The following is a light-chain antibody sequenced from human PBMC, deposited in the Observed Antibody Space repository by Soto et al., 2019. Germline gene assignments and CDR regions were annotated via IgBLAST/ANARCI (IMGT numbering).Light chain of an antibody. CDR1: QRVSSY. V-gene: IGKV1-9*01. CDR3: LQIHTFPRT. Sequence: QLTQSPSFLSASVGDRVTITCRASQRVSSYLNWYQQKPGKTPKLLISGVSTLESGVSSRFSGSGSTPDFTLTISSLQPEDSATYYCLQIHTFPRTFGQGTKVEIK. J-gene: IGKJ2*01. CDR2: GVS.